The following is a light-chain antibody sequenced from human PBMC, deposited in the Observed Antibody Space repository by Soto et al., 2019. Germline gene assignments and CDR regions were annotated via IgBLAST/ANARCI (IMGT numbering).Light chain of an antibody. CDR1: RGSIANNF. Sequence: NFMLTQPHSVSESPGKTVTLSCTGSRGSIANNFVQWFQQRPGSAPTTVIFEDDLRPSGVPDRFSGSIDSSSNSASLTISGLKTEDEAVYYCQSYDKNTVIFGGGTKLTVL. CDR3: QSYDKNTVI. V-gene: IGLV6-57*02. J-gene: IGLJ2*01. CDR2: EDD.